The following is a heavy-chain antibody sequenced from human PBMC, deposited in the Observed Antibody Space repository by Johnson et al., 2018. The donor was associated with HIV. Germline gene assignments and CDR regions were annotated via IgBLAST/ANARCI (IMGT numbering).Heavy chain of an antibody. J-gene: IGHJ3*02. CDR1: GFTFSSYG. Sequence: QVQLVESGGGVAQPGRSLRLSCAASGFTFSSYGMHWVRQAPGKGLEWVAFIRYDGSNKYYADSVKGRFTISRDNSKNTLYLQMNSLRAEDTAVYYCARDFETTYYYDRVVVLGRSEAFDIWGQGTMVTVSS. CDR3: ARDFETTYYYDRVVVLGRSEAFDI. CDR2: IRYDGSNK. D-gene: IGHD3-22*01. V-gene: IGHV3-30*02.